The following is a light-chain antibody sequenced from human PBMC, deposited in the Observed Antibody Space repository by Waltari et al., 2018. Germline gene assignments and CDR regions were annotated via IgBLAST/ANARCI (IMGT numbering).Light chain of an antibody. V-gene: IGKV3-11*01. CDR2: ETF. Sequence: ELVLTQSPATLPLSPGDRATLSCRASQSIGSHLAWYQQRPGQAPRLLISETFNRATGIPARFSASGSGTDFTLTISSLEPEDFAVYYCQQRPSWTFGQGTKVEIK. J-gene: IGKJ1*01. CDR1: QSIGSH. CDR3: QQRPSWT.